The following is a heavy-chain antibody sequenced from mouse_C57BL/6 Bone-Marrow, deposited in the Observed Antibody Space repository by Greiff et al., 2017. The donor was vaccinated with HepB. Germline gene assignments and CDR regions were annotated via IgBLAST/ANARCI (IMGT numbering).Heavy chain of an antibody. J-gene: IGHJ4*01. CDR1: GFNINNTY. Sequence: LQQSVAELVRPGASVKLSCTASGFNINNTYMHWVKQRPEQGLEWIGRIDPANGNTKYAPKFQGKATITADTSSNTAYLQLSSLTSEDTAIYYCARENPGAMDYWGQGTSVTVSS. V-gene: IGHV14-3*01. CDR2: IDPANGNT. CDR3: ARENPGAMDY.